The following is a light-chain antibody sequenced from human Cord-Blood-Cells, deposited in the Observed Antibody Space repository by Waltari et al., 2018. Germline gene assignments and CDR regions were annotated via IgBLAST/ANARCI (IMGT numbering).Light chain of an antibody. J-gene: IGKJ1*01. V-gene: IGKV1-5*01. CDR2: DAS. CDR3: QQYNSWT. Sequence: DIQMNQSPSTLSASLVHRVTITFRASQSISSWLAWYQQKPGKAPKLLIYDASSLESGVPSRFSGSGSGTEFTLTISSLQPDDFATYYCQQYNSWTFGQGTKVEIK. CDR1: QSISSW.